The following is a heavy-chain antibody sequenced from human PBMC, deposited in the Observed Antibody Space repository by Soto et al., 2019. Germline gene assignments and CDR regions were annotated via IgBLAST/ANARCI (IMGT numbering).Heavy chain of an antibody. J-gene: IGHJ4*02. CDR1: GGIFSTYA. D-gene: IGHD3-10*01. CDR3: ARDRDDYGSGNYYNRIDF. CDR2: IIPICGTP. V-gene: IGHV1-69*01. Sequence: QVQLVQSGAEVKKPGSSVKVSCKASGGIFSTYAISWLRQAPGQGLEWMGGIIPICGTPNYAQRFQGRVTITADESTRTADMELSRLRSEDTAVYYCARDRDDYGSGNYYNRIDFWGQGTLVTVSS.